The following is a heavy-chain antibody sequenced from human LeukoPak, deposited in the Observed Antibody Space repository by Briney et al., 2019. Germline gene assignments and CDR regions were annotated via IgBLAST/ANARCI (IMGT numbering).Heavy chain of an antibody. Sequence: AGGPLKLSCAASGFTFSGSAIHWVRQSSGKGLEWVGHIDKKDNFYATTSAASVTGRFTISRDDSKNTAYLQMNSLKTEDTALYYCTRDSGTYNWLDPWGQGTLVTVSS. V-gene: IGHV3-73*01. CDR1: GFTFSGSA. D-gene: IGHD1-26*01. J-gene: IGHJ5*02. CDR3: TRDSGTYNWLDP. CDR2: IDKKDNFYAT.